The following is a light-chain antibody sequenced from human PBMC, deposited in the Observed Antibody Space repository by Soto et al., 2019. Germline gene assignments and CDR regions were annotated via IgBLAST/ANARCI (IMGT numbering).Light chain of an antibody. CDR2: RTS. J-gene: IGKJ1*01. CDR3: QQYAYGPET. CDR1: QSISSN. V-gene: IGKV3-15*01. Sequence: EIVMTQSPATLSVSPGERATISCRASQSISSNLAWYQQKPGQAPRLLMFRTSSRATGFPARFSGSGSGTNFTLAISSLQSEDFAVYYCQQYAYGPETFGQGTKVDIK.